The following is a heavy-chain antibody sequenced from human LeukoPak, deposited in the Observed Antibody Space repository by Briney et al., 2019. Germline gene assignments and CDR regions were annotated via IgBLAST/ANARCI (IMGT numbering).Heavy chain of an antibody. CDR2: ISSSRSTI. CDR1: GFTFSSYS. V-gene: IGHV3-48*02. Sequence: GGSLRLSCAASGFTFSSYSMNWVRQAPGKGLEWVSYISSSRSTIYYADSVKGRFTISRDNAKNSLYLQMNSLRDEDTAVYYCARALGITGTTDFDYWGQGTLVTVSS. D-gene: IGHD1-7*01. J-gene: IGHJ4*02. CDR3: ARALGITGTTDFDY.